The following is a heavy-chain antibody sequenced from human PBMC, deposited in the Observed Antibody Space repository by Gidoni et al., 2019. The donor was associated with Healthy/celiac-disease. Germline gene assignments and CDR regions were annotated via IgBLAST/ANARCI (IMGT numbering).Heavy chain of an antibody. V-gene: IGHV2-5*02. CDR1: GFSLSTSGVG. CDR3: AHSGAEGRNKPKYNWFDP. D-gene: IGHD1-26*01. Sequence: QITLMESGPTLVKPTQTLTLTCTFSGFSLSTSGVGVGLIRQPPGKARVWRALMSWEDDKSYSPSLKSRLTINKDTYKNQVVLTMTNMDPVDTDTYYWAHSGAEGRNKPKYNWFDPWGQGTMVTVSS. CDR2: MSWEDDK. J-gene: IGHJ5*02.